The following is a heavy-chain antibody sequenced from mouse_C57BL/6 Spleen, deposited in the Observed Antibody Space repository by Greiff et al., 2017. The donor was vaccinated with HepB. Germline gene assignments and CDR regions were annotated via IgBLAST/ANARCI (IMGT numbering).Heavy chain of an antibody. CDR3: ARSDGTTVPYAMDY. Sequence: LQQSGAELVRPGTSVKVSCKASGYAFTNYLIEWVKQRPGQGLEWIGVINPGSGGTNYNEKFKGKATLTADKSSSTAYMQLSSLTSEDSAVYFCARSDGTTVPYAMDYWGQGTSVTVSS. CDR2: INPGSGGT. D-gene: IGHD1-1*01. V-gene: IGHV1-54*01. CDR1: GYAFTNYL. J-gene: IGHJ4*01.